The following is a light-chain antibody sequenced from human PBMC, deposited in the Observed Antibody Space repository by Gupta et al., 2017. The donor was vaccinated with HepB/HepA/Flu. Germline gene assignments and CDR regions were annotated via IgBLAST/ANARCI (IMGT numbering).Light chain of an antibody. J-gene: IGKJ4*01. CDR1: QSVLYSSNNKNY. Sequence: DIVMTQSPDSLAVSLGERATINCKSSQSVLYSSNNKNYLAWYQQKPGQPPKLLIYWASTRESGVPDRFSGSGSGTDFTLTISSRQAEDVAVYYCQQNDSNPQLTFGGGTKVEIK. CDR2: WAS. CDR3: QQNDSNPQLT. V-gene: IGKV4-1*01.